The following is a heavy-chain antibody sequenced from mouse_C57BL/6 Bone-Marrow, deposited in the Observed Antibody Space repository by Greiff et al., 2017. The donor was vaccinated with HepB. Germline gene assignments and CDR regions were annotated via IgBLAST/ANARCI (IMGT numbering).Heavy chain of an antibody. Sequence: VQRVESGPELVKPGASVKISCKASGYAFSSSWMNWVKQRPGKGLEWIGRIYPGDGDTNYNGKFKGKATLTADKSSSTAYMQLSSLTSEDSAVYFCAVYGNDDYWGQGTTLTVSS. D-gene: IGHD2-2*01. CDR1: GYAFSSSW. V-gene: IGHV1-82*01. CDR3: AVYGNDDY. J-gene: IGHJ2*01. CDR2: IYPGDGDT.